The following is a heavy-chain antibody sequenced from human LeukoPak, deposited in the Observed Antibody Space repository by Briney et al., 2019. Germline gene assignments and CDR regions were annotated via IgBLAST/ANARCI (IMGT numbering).Heavy chain of an antibody. CDR2: IFSSGST. CDR3: ARVTGYMIEDYFDY. V-gene: IGHV4-4*07. CDR1: NDSMTRYY. Sequence: SETLSLTCTVSNDSMTRYYWAWIRQPAGKGLEWIGRIFSSGSTNYNPSLKTRVTMSEDVSKNQFSLRLSSVTAADTAVYYCARVTGYMIEDYFDYWGQGTLVTVSS. D-gene: IGHD3-22*01. J-gene: IGHJ4*02.